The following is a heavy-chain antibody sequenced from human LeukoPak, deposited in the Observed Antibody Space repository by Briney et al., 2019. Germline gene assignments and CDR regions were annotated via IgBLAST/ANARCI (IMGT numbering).Heavy chain of an antibody. V-gene: IGHV3-7*03. Sequence: GGSLRLSCAASGFTFSSYWMSWVRQAPGKGLEWVANIKQDGSEKYYVDSVKGRFTISRDNAKNSLYLQMNSLRAEDTAVYYCARGVRPTAMARFDYWGQGTLVTVSS. CDR2: IKQDGSEK. J-gene: IGHJ4*02. CDR1: GFTFSSYW. D-gene: IGHD5-18*01. CDR3: ARGVRPTAMARFDY.